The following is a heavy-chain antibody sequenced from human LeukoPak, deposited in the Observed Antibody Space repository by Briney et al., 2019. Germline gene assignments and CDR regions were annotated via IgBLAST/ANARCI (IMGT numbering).Heavy chain of an antibody. J-gene: IGHJ4*02. CDR1: GFTFRNYV. Sequence: PGGSLRLSCAASGFTFRNYVIHWVRQAPGKGLEWVAVMSSDGNIKLYTDSVKGRFTISRDNSKNTLYLQMNSLKAEDTAVYFCARDPVPADPDYFDYWGQGTLVTVSS. V-gene: IGHV3-30*14. CDR2: MSSDGNIK. CDR3: ARDPVPADPDYFDY. D-gene: IGHD2-2*01.